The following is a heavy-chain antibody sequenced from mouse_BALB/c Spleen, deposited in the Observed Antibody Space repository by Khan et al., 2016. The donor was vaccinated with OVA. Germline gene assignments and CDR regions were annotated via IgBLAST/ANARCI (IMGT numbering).Heavy chain of an antibody. CDR2: INPYNGGT. V-gene: IGHV1S136*01. CDR1: GYIFTNYV. J-gene: IGHJ2*01. Sequence: VQLQQSGPELVKPGASVKMSCKPSGYIFTNYVLHWVKQKPGQGLEWIGYINPYNGGTKYNEKFKGKATLASDKSSITAYMELSSLTSEDSAVYYCERGNWQCYYCEYWGQGTTLTLSS. CDR3: ERGNWQCYYCEY. D-gene: IGHD4-1*01.